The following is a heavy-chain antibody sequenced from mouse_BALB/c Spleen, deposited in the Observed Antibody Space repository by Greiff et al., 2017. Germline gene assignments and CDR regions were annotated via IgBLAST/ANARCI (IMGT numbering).Heavy chain of an antibody. D-gene: IGHD2-3*01. V-gene: IGHV1-69*02. J-gene: IGHJ3*01. CDR1: GYTFTSYW. Sequence: QVQLQQPGAELVRPGASVKLSCKASGYTFTSYWINWVKQRPGQGLEWIGNIYPSDSYTNYNQKFKDKATLTVDKSSSTAYMQLSSPTSEDSAVYYCTRRDDGYYVFAYWGPGTLVTVSA. CDR2: IYPSDSYT. CDR3: TRRDDGYYVFAY.